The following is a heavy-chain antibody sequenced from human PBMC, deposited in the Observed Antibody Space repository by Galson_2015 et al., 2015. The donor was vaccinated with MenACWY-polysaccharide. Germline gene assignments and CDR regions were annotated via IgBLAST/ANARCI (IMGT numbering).Heavy chain of an antibody. CDR2: ISAYNGNS. Sequence: SVKVSCKASGYSFTTFGISWVRQAPGQGLEWMGWISAYNGNSHYAQDLQGRVTMTTETSTRTAYMELRSLTSDDTAVYYCSRDVGRVLGASFFFDFWGQGTPVTVSS. CDR1: GYSFTTFG. D-gene: IGHD2/OR15-2a*01. CDR3: SRDVGRVLGASFFFDF. J-gene: IGHJ4*02. V-gene: IGHV1-18*01.